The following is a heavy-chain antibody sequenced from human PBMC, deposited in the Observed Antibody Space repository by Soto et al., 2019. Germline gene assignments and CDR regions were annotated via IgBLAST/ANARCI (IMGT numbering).Heavy chain of an antibody. CDR1: GFTFSTFG. V-gene: IGHV3-64*01. Sequence: PGGSLRLSCAASGFTFSTFGMHWVRQAPGKGLEFVSGITNNGGGTTYYANSVKGRFTISRDNSKNTLYLQMNSLRAEDTAVYYCAKDPQTTVTVLSFDYWGQGTLVTVSS. D-gene: IGHD4-17*01. J-gene: IGHJ4*02. CDR2: ITNNGGGTT. CDR3: AKDPQTTVTVLSFDY.